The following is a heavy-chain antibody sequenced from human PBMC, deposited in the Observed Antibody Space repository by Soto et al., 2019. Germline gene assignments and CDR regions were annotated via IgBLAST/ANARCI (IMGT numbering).Heavy chain of an antibody. CDR3: ARANDLRYYYGMDV. CDR1: GYTFTGYY. V-gene: IGHV1-2*04. J-gene: IGHJ6*02. D-gene: IGHD3-3*01. CDR2: INPNSGGT. Sequence: ASVKVSCKASGYTFTGYYMHWVRQAPGQGLEWMGWINPNSGGTNYAQKFQGWVTMTRDTSISTAYMELSRLRSDDTAVYYCARANDLRYYYGMDVWGQGTTVTVSS.